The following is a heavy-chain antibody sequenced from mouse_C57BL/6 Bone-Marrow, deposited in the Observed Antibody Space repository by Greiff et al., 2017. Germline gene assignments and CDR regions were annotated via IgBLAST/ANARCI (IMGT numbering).Heavy chain of an antibody. J-gene: IGHJ3*01. CDR1: GYTFTSYW. V-gene: IGHV1-5*01. CDR3: TRGVLGIAY. D-gene: IGHD3-1*01. Sequence: EVQLQQSGTVLARPGASVKLSCKTSGYTFTSYWMHWVKQRPGQGLEWIGAIYPGNSDTHYNQKFKGQAKLTAVTSASTAYMELSSLATEDSAVYYCTRGVLGIAYWGQGTLVTVSA. CDR2: IYPGNSDT.